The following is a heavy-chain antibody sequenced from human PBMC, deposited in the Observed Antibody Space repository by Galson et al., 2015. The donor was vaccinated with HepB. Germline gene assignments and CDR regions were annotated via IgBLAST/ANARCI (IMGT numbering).Heavy chain of an antibody. CDR3: ASIGYCSSTSCYKEYYMDV. Sequence: SVKVSCKASGYTFTYRYLHWVRQAPGQALEWMGWITPFNGNTNYAQKFQDRVTITRDRSMSTAYMELSSLRSEDTAMYYCASIGYCSSTSCYKEYYMDVWGKGTTVTVSS. D-gene: IGHD2-2*02. CDR1: GYTFTYRY. V-gene: IGHV1-45*02. CDR2: ITPFNGNT. J-gene: IGHJ6*03.